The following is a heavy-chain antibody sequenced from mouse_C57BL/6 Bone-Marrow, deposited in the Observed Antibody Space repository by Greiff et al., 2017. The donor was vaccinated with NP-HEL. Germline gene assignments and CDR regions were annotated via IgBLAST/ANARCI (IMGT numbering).Heavy chain of an antibody. V-gene: IGHV6-3*01. CDR3: TSTTVVATRFDY. J-gene: IGHJ2*01. D-gene: IGHD1-1*01. CDR1: GFTFSNYW. CDR2: IRLKSDNYAT. Sequence: EVQLVESGGGLVQPGGSMKLSCVASGFTFSNYWMNWVRQSPEKGLEWVAQIRLKSDNYATHYAESVKGRFTISRDDSKSSVYLQMNNVRAEDTGIYYCTSTTVVATRFDYWGQGTTLTVSS.